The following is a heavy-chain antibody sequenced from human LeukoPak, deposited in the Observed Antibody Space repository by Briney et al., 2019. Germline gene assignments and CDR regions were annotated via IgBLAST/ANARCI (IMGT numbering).Heavy chain of an antibody. Sequence: SHTLSLTCSVSGGSISSGNYYWSWIRQPAGKGLEWIGRVYTSGSTNYNPSLKSRVTISVDTSKNQFSLKLSSVTAADTAVYYCARDSPYSSGYYYFDYWGQGTLVTVSS. CDR1: GGSISSGNYY. CDR3: ARDSPYSSGYYYFDY. D-gene: IGHD3-22*01. J-gene: IGHJ4*02. V-gene: IGHV4-61*02. CDR2: VYTSGST.